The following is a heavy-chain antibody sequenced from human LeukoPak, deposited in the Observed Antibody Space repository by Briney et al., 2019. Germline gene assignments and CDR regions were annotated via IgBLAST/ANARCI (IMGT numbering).Heavy chain of an antibody. D-gene: IGHD7-27*01. CDR2: INHSGST. V-gene: IGHV4-34*01. Sequence: PSETLSLTCAVYGGSYSGYYWSWIRQRPGKGLEWIGGINHSGSTNYNPSLKRRVTISVDTSKNQFSLKLSSVTAADTAVYYCASSYFPAGVYYFDYWGQGTLVTVSS. CDR3: ASSYFPAGVYYFDY. J-gene: IGHJ4*02. CDR1: GGSYSGYY.